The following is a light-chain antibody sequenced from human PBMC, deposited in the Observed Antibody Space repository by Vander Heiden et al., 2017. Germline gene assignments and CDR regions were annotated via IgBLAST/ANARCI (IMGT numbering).Light chain of an antibody. J-gene: IGKJ5*01. CDR1: QSISSD. Sequence: ERAMTQSPATLSVSPGERATLSCRASQSISSDLAWYQQKPGQPPKLLIYGASTRATGIPARFSGTGSGTEFTRTISSLQSEDFAIYYCQQYNNWPPVTFGQGTRLEIK. CDR2: GAS. V-gene: IGKV3-15*01. CDR3: QQYNNWPPVT.